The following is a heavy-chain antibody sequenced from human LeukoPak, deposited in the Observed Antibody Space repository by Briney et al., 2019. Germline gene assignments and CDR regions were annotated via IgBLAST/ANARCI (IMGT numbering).Heavy chain of an antibody. CDR1: GFTFSRYA. CDR3: ARVGYYSSGPFSYFDY. V-gene: IGHV3-30-3*01. CDR2: ISYDGSNE. Sequence: GGSLRLSCAASGFTFSRYAMHWVRQAPGKGLEWVAVISYDGSNEYYADSVKGRFTISRDSSENTLYLQMNSLRVEDTAVYYVARVGYYSSGPFSYFDYWGQGTLVTVSS. D-gene: IGHD3-10*01. J-gene: IGHJ4*02.